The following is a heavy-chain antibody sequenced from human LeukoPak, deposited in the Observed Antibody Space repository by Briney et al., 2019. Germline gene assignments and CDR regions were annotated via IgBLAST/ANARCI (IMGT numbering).Heavy chain of an antibody. V-gene: IGHV3-30*18. CDR3: AKEGTTYSSTWFDS. D-gene: IGHD6-19*01. CDR2: ISHDGSVK. Sequence: GGSLRLSCAASGFTSNNYGMQWVRQTPGKGLEWVTVISHDGSVKHYADSVKGRFTISRDTSKNTVYLQMNSLRPEDTAVYYCAKEGTTYSSTWFDSWGQGTLVTVSS. J-gene: IGHJ5*01. CDR1: GFTSNNYG.